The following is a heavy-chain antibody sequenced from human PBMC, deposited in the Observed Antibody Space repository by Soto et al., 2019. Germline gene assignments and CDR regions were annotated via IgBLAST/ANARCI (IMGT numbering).Heavy chain of an antibody. J-gene: IGHJ4*02. CDR3: AKESPVSHQTFGYYFDD. V-gene: IGHV5-51*01. CDR2: IYPGGSDT. CDR1: GYFFTSYW. Sequence: GESLKISCKGSGYFFTSYWIGWVRQMPGKGLEWMGIIYPGGSDTRYSPSFQGQVTISADKSIRTAYLQMNSLRAEDTAVYYCAKESPVSHQTFGYYFDDWGQGVLVTVSS. D-gene: IGHD3-10*01.